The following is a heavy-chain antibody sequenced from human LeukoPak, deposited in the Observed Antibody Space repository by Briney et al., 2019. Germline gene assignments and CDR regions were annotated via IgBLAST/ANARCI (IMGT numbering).Heavy chain of an antibody. D-gene: IGHD3-22*01. CDR3: ARGVTMIVVVITGGYMDV. J-gene: IGHJ6*03. V-gene: IGHV1-2*02. CDR1: GYTFTGYY. Sequence: ASVKVSCKASGYTFTGYYMHWVRQAPGQGLEWMGWINPNSGGTNYAQKFQGRVTMTRDTSISTAYMELSRLRSDDTAVYYCARGVTMIVVVITGGYMDVWAKGPRSPSP. CDR2: INPNSGGT.